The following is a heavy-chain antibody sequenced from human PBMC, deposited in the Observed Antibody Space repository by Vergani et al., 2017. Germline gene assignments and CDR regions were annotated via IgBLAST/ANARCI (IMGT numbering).Heavy chain of an antibody. D-gene: IGHD3-22*01. V-gene: IGHV3-30*18. CDR1: GFTFSSYG. Sequence: VQLVESGGGVVQPGRSLRLSCAASGFTFSSYGMHWVRQAPGKGLEWVAVISYDGSNKYYADSVKGRFTISRDNSKNTLYLQMNSLRAEDTAVYYCAKDGQLLTMRVVHTGLDVWGQGTTVTVSS. CDR2: ISYDGSNK. J-gene: IGHJ6*02. CDR3: AKDGQLLTMRVVHTGLDV.